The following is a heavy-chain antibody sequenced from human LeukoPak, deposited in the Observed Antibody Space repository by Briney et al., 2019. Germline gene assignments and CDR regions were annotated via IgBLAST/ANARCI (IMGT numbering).Heavy chain of an antibody. CDR2: IYTSGST. CDR3: AREAAPYYYDSSGYYPPDY. Sequence: PSETLSLTCTVSGGSISSGSYYWSWIRQPAGKGLEWIERIYTSGSTNYNPSLKSRVTISVDTSKNQFSLKLSSVTAADTAVYYCAREAAPYYYDSSGYYPPDYWGQGTLVTVSS. V-gene: IGHV4-61*02. CDR1: GGSISSGSYY. J-gene: IGHJ4*02. D-gene: IGHD3-22*01.